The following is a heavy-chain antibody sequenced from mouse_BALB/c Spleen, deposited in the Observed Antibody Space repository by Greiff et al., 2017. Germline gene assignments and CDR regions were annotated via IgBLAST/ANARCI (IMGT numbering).Heavy chain of an antibody. D-gene: IGHD2-4*01. CDR3: GRDFYDYDDGAWFAY. J-gene: IGHJ3*01. CDR1: GYSFTGYF. V-gene: IGHV1-37*01. Sequence: VQLKESGPELVKPGASVKISCKASGYSFTGYFMNWVKQSHGKSLEWIGRINPYNGDTFYNQKFKGKATLTVDKSSSTAHMELLSLTSEDSAVYYCGRDFYDYDDGAWFAYWGQGTLVTVSA. CDR2: INPYNGDT.